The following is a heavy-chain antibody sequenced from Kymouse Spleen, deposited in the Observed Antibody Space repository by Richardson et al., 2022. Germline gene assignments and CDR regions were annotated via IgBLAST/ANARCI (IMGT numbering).Heavy chain of an antibody. CDR3: ARWITMVRGVTHNWFDP. Sequence: QLQLQESGPGLVKPSETLSLTCTVSGGSISSSSYYWGWIRQPPGKGLEWIGSIYYSGSTYYNPSLKSRVTISVDTSKNQFSLKLSSVTAADTAVYYCARWITMVRGVTHNWFDPWGQGTLVTVSS. V-gene: IGHV4-39*01. CDR1: GGSISSSSYY. CDR2: IYYSGST. D-gene: IGHD3-10*01. J-gene: IGHJ5*02.